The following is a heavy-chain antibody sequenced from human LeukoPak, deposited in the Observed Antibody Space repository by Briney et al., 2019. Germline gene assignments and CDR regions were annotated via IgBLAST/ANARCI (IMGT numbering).Heavy chain of an antibody. J-gene: IGHJ4*02. CDR2: IKLDGSEK. Sequence: GGSLRLSCVASGFTFGKYWMSWVRQAPGKGLEWVANIKLDGSEKSYVDSVKGRFTISRDNTKNSLYLQMNSLRAEDTAVFYCARDQYDTWSRRGNFDSWGQGTLVIVSS. CDR3: ARDQYDTWSRRGNFDS. D-gene: IGHD3-3*01. CDR1: GFTFGKYW. V-gene: IGHV3-7*03.